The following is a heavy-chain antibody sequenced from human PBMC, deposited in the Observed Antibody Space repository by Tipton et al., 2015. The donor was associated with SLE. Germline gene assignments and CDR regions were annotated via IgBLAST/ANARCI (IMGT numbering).Heavy chain of an antibody. CDR1: GYIFTSHY. CDR3: ARAVWQRLYDC. D-gene: IGHD6-25*01. CDR2: ISPDEGST. V-gene: IGHV1-46*01. J-gene: IGHJ4*02. Sequence: QSGPEVKKPGASVKLSCKASGYIFTSHYIHWVRQAPGQGLEWMGLISPDEGSTSYAQKFRGRVSMARDTSTGTLYVELSSLRSDDTAIYYCARAVWQRLYDCWGQGTLVSVSS.